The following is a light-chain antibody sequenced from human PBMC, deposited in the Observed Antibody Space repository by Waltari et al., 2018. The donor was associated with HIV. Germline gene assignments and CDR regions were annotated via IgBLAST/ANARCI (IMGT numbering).Light chain of an antibody. CDR1: QGISSY. Sequence: DIYMTQSPPSLSASVGDTITISCRASQGISSYLAWFQQRPGKAPKSLLYAASRVEDGVPSRFSGSGSGTDFTLTISGLQPEDFATYICQQYKSNPRTFGLGTEV. V-gene: IGKV1-16*01. J-gene: IGKJ1*01. CDR2: AAS. CDR3: QQYKSNPRT.